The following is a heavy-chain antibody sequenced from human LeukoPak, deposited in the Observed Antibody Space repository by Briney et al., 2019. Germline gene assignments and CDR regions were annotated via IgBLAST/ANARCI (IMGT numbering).Heavy chain of an antibody. CDR2: ISYDGSKK. CDR3: AKDRGCSSTSCYGDYYGMDV. CDR1: GFTFSNYG. J-gene: IGHJ6*02. D-gene: IGHD2-2*01. V-gene: IGHV3-30*18. Sequence: GRSLRLSCADSGFTFSNYGMHWVRRAPGKGLEWVAVISYDGSKKFYADSGKGRFTISRDNSKNTLYLQMNSLRAEDTAVYYRAKDRGCSSTSCYGDYYGMDVWGQGTTVTVSS.